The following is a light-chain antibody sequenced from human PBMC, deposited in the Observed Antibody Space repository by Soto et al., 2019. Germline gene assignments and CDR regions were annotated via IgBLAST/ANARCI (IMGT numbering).Light chain of an antibody. V-gene: IGKV1-27*01. CDR2: AAS. CDR1: QGISNY. Sequence: DIQMTQSPSSLSASVGDRVTITCRASQGISNYLAWYQQKPGKVPKLLIYAASTLQSGVPSRFSGSGSGTDFTLHINSLQAEGGATYLLQKDKRGPLPFGGGTKVEIK. J-gene: IGKJ4*01. CDR3: QKDKRGPLP.